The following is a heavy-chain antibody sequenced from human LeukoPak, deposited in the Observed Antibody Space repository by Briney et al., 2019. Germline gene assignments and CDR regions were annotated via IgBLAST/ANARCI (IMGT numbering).Heavy chain of an antibody. J-gene: IGHJ2*01. CDR3: AKVRDSYGNWYFDL. V-gene: IGHV3-23*01. CDR1: GFTFSSYA. D-gene: IGHD5-18*01. CDR2: ISGSGGST. Sequence: GGSLRLSCAASGFTFSSYAMSWVRQAPGKGLGWVSAISGSGGSTYYADSVKGRFTISRDNSKNTLYLQMNSLRAEDTAVYYCAKVRDSYGNWYFDLWGRGTLVTVSS.